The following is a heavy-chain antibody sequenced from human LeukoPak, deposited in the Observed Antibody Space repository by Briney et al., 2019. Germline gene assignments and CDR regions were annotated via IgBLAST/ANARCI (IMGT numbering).Heavy chain of an antibody. CDR1: GFTVSSNY. CDR2: IYSGGST. Sequence: GGSLRLSCAASGFTVSSNYMSWVRQAPGKGLEWVSVIYSGGSTYYADSVKGRFTISRDNSKNTLNLQMNSLRAEDTAVYYCARENYYYMDVWGKGTTVTISS. V-gene: IGHV3-66*01. J-gene: IGHJ6*03. CDR3: ARENYYYMDV.